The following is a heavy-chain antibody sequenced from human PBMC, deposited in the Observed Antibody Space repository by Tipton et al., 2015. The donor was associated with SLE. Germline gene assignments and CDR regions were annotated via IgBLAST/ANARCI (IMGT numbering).Heavy chain of an antibody. V-gene: IGHV4-59*01. CDR3: ARHPYSGSYLDAFDI. Sequence: LRLSCTVSGDSISSYYWSWIRQPPGKGLEWIGYIYYSGSTNYNPSLKSRVTISVDTSKNQFSLKLSSVTAADTAVYYCARHPYSGSYLDAFDIWGQGTMVTVSS. CDR2: IYYSGST. J-gene: IGHJ3*02. CDR1: GDSISSYY. D-gene: IGHD1-26*01.